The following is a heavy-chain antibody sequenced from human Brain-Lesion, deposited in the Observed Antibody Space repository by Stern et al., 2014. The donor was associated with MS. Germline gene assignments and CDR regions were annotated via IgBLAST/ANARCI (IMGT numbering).Heavy chain of an antibody. CDR2: IFNSGSP. V-gene: IGHV4-61*02. Sequence: QMQLVQSGPGLVKPSQTLSLSCTVSGGSISSGGYYWSWIRQPAGKGLEWIGRIFNSGSPSYNPSLKIRFTISIDTSKTQFSLRLNSMTAADTAVYYCARGRVVPGFQYYATDVWGQGTTVIVSS. D-gene: IGHD2-2*01. CDR1: GGSISSGGYY. CDR3: ARGRVVPGFQYYATDV. J-gene: IGHJ6*02.